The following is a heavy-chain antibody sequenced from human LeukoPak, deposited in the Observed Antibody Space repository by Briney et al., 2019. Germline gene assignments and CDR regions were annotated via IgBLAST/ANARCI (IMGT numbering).Heavy chain of an antibody. D-gene: IGHD4-23*01. J-gene: IGHJ3*02. CDR3: ARNLGAVVTPGWAYGI. CDR2: IYHSGTT. Sequence: PSETLSLTCTVSGDSISSAFYYWSWIRQHPGKGLEWIGYIYHSGTTYYNPSLKTRVTMSLDTSRNQFSLKVYSVTAADTAVYYCARNLGAVVTPGWAYGIWGQRTMVTVSS. CDR1: GDSISSAFYY. V-gene: IGHV4-31*03.